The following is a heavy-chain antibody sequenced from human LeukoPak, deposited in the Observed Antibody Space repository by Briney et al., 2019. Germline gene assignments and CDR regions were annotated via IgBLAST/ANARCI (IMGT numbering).Heavy chain of an antibody. V-gene: IGHV3-53*01. D-gene: IGHD3-16*01. CDR3: GRDPNGDYVGAFEF. Sequence: GGSLRLSCAPSGFTVFNKYMSWVRQAPGKGLEWVAILYSGGSAFYADSVKGRFTISRDNSKSTLYLQMNSLRAEDTAVYYCGRDPNGDYVGAFEFWGQGTKVTVSS. CDR2: LYSGGSA. J-gene: IGHJ3*01. CDR1: GFTVFNKY.